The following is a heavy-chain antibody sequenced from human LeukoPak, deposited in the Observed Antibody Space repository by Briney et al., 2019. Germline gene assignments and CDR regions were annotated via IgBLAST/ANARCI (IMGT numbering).Heavy chain of an antibody. J-gene: IGHJ4*02. CDR3: ARPAYCSSSCYYFFDH. V-gene: IGHV3-11*01. Sequence: GGSLRLPCVASGFTFSDYFMSWIRQAPGKGLEWVSYISSSGASIYYADSVKGRFTISRDNAKNSLYLQMSSLRAEDTAVYYCARPAYCSSSCYYFFDHWGQGTLVTVSS. CDR1: GFTFSDYF. D-gene: IGHD2-21*02. CDR2: ISSSGASI.